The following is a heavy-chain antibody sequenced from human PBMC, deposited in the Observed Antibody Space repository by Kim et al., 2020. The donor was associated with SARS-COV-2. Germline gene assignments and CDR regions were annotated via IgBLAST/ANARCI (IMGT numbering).Heavy chain of an antibody. J-gene: IGHJ4*02. V-gene: IGHV1-69*13. D-gene: IGHD5-18*01. Sequence: SVKVACKASGGTFSSYAISWVRQAPGQGLEWMGGIITIFGTANYAQKFQGRVTITADESTSTAYMELSSLRSEDTAVYYCARGSRYGGYGTVDYSGQGTLVTVSS. CDR3: ARGSRYGGYGTVDY. CDR2: IITIFGTA. CDR1: GGTFSSYA.